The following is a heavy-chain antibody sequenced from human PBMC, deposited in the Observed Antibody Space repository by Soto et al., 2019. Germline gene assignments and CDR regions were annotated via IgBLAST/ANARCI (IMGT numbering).Heavy chain of an antibody. CDR2: ISYDGSNK. CDR1: GFTFSSYG. Sequence: GGSLRLSCAASGFTFSSYGMHWVRQAPGKGLEWVAVISYDGSNKYYADSVKGRFTISRDNSKNTLYLQMNSLRAEDTAVYYCATGAYSGSFFDYWGQGTLVTVSS. CDR3: ATGAYSGSFFDY. J-gene: IGHJ4*02. D-gene: IGHD1-26*01. V-gene: IGHV3-30*03.